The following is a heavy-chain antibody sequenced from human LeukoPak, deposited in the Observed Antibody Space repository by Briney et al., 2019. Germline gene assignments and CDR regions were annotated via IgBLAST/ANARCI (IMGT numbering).Heavy chain of an antibody. CDR2: VNPTSGGT. V-gene: IGHV1-2*02. J-gene: IGHJ4*02. Sequence: ASVKVSCKASGYTFGGYYIYWLRQAPGHGLEWMGWVNPTSGGTNYAQNFQGRVTMSRDTSISTAYMELSRLTSDDTAVFYCARGRSEGGTIDYWGQGTLVTVSS. CDR1: GYTFGGYY. CDR3: ARGRSEGGTIDY. D-gene: IGHD3-10*01.